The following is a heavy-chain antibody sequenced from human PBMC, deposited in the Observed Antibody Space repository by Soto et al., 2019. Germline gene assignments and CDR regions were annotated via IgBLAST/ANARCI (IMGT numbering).Heavy chain of an antibody. CDR3: VMATSPDY. CDR2: ISSSGSTI. D-gene: IGHD5-12*01. J-gene: IGHJ4*02. CDR1: GFTFSDYY. Sequence: GGSLRLSCAASGFTFSDYYMSWIRQAPGKGLEGVSDISSSGSTIYYADFVKGRFSVSRGNAKNTLYLQMNSLRGADTAMYYSVMATSPDYWGQGTLVTVS. V-gene: IGHV3-11*01.